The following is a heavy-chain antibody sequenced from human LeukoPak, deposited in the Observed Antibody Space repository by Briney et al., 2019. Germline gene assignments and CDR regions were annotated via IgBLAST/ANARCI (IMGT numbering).Heavy chain of an antibody. Sequence: KPSETLSLTCTVSGDSMSSYYWSWIRQPPEKGLEWIGYIYYSGSTNYNPSLKSRVTMSIDTSKNQFSLKLRFVTAADSAVYYCAGEHSGGYRFDYWGQGTLVTVSS. D-gene: IGHD3-22*01. J-gene: IGHJ4*02. V-gene: IGHV4-59*01. CDR2: IYYSGST. CDR1: GDSMSSYY. CDR3: AGEHSGGYRFDY.